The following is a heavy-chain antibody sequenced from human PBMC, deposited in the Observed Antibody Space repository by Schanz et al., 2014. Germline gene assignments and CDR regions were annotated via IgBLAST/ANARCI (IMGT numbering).Heavy chain of an antibody. CDR2: ISPTGSST. CDR3: AKDAACYDSVIFPDH. CDR1: GFGFDDYA. J-gene: IGHJ4*02. Sequence: DVQLVESGGGVVRPGGSLRLSCAASGFGFDDYALTWVRQAPGKGLEWVSNISPTGSSTYYADSVKGRFTISRDNSNNTLHLQMNSLRADDAAIYFCAKDAACYDSVIFPDHWGQGTLVTVSS. V-gene: IGHV3-23*04. D-gene: IGHD3-22*01.